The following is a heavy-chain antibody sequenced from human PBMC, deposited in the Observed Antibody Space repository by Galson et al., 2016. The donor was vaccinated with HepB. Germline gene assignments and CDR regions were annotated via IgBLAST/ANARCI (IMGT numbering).Heavy chain of an antibody. Sequence: SLRLSCAASGFMFSNYGMQWVRQAPGKGLEWVAVTSYDESLKYYADSVKGRFTISRDNSKNTLYLQMNSLRPGDTAVYYCAKETVLYSSGWYFDSWGQGTLVAVSS. J-gene: IGHJ4*02. V-gene: IGHV3-30*18. CDR2: TSYDESLK. CDR1: GFMFSNYG. D-gene: IGHD6-19*01. CDR3: AKETVLYSSGWYFDS.